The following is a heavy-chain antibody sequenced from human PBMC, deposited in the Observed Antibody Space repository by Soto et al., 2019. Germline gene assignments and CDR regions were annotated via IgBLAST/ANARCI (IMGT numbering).Heavy chain of an antibody. J-gene: IGHJ4*02. CDR2: ISAYNGNT. CDR3: ARDYDFWSGYYEVFDY. CDR1: GYTFTSYG. V-gene: IGHV1-18*01. D-gene: IGHD3-3*01. Sequence: QVQLVQSGAEVKKPGASVKVSCKASGYTFTSYGISWVRQAPGQGLEWMGWISAYNGNTTYAQKLQGRVTMTTDTSTSTAYMELRSLRSDDTDVYYCARDYDFWSGYYEVFDYWGQGTLVTLSS.